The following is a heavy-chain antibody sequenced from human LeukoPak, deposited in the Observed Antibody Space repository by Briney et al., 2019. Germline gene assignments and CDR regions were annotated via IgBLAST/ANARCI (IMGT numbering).Heavy chain of an antibody. V-gene: IGHV4-39*01. CDR3: ARNDDNWNSPGPGRIDY. CDR1: GGSISSSSYY. CDR2: IYYSGST. J-gene: IGHJ4*02. Sequence: SETLSLTCTVSGGSISSSSYYWGWIRQPPGKGLEWIGSIYYSGSTYYNPSLKSRVTISIDTSKNQFSLKLSSVTAADTAVYYCARNDDNWNSPGPGRIDYWGQGTLVTVSS. D-gene: IGHD1-7*01.